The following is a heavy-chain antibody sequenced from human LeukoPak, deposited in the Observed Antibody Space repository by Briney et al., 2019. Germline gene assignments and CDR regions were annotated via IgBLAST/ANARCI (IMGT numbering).Heavy chain of an antibody. V-gene: IGHV3-23*01. CDR1: EFTFGSYA. CDR3: ARRGGLPPYYYYYYMDV. Sequence: GGSLKPSCPPSEFTFGSYAMSGVRQAPGKGLNGSSAISGSGGSTYYADSVKGRFTISRDNSKNTLYLQMNSLRAEDTAVYYCARRGGLPPYYYYYYMDVWGKGTTVTVSS. D-gene: IGHD2-15*01. J-gene: IGHJ6*03. CDR2: ISGSGGST.